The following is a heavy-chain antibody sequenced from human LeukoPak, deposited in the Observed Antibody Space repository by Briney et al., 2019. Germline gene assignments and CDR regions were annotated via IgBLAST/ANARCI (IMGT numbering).Heavy chain of an antibody. CDR1: GGSISNNY. Sequence: PSETLSLTCTVSGGSISNNYWIWIRQPPGKGLEYIGYIYYTGGTHYNPSLKSRVTISVDTSKNQFSLKLSSVTAADTAVYYSARAVAAAGTNWFDPWGQGTLVTVSS. D-gene: IGHD6-13*01. CDR3: ARAVAAAGTNWFDP. V-gene: IGHV4-59*12. J-gene: IGHJ5*02. CDR2: IYYTGGT.